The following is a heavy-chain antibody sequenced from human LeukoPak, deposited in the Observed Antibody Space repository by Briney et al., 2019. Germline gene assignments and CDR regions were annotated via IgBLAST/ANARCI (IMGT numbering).Heavy chain of an antibody. Sequence: PSETLSLTCAVYGGSFSGYYWSWIRQPPGKGLEWIGEINHSGSTNYNPSLKSRVTISVDTSKDQFSLKLSSVTAADTAVYYCARLRGPVAGIDYWGQGTLVTVSS. CDR1: GGSFSGYY. J-gene: IGHJ4*02. D-gene: IGHD6-19*01. V-gene: IGHV4-34*01. CDR3: ARLRGPVAGIDY. CDR2: INHSGST.